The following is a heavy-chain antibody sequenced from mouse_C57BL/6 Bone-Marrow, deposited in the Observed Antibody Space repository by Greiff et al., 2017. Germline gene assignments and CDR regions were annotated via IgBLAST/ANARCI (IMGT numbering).Heavy chain of an antibody. Sequence: QVQLQQPGAELVRPGSSVKLSCKASGYTFTSYWMHWVKQRPIQGLEWIGNIDPSDSETHYNQKFKDKATLTVDKSSSTAYMQLSSLTSEDSAVYYCARGYYGSRFLDYWGQGTTLTVSS. CDR3: ARGYYGSRFLDY. CDR2: IDPSDSET. J-gene: IGHJ2*01. D-gene: IGHD1-1*01. V-gene: IGHV1-52*01. CDR1: GYTFTSYW.